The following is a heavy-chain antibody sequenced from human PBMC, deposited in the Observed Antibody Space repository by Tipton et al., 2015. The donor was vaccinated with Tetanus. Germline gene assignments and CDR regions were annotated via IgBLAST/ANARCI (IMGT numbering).Heavy chain of an antibody. CDR3: AKAPRPLPLAGTPPDDYYYMDV. D-gene: IGHD6-19*01. V-gene: IGHV3-74*01. Sequence: SLRLSCAASGFTSRTYWMNWIRQAPGKGLAWVSRIRSDGSNTIYADSVKGRFTTSRDNSKNTLYLQMSSLRAEDTALYYCAKAPRPLPLAGTPPDDYYYMDVWGKGTTVTVSS. CDR1: GFTSRTYW. CDR2: IRSDGSNT. J-gene: IGHJ6*03.